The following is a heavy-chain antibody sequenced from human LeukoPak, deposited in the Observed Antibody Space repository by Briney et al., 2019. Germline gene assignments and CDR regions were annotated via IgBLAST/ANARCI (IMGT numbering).Heavy chain of an antibody. V-gene: IGHV3-7*01. Sequence: PGGSLRLSCAASGFTFSSYWMVWVRQAPGKGLEWVASIKQDGSEKCYVDSMKGRFTISRDNAKNSLYLQMNSLRAEDTAVYYCARMPRGPDVWGKGTTVTVSS. CDR2: IKQDGSEK. J-gene: IGHJ6*04. D-gene: IGHD2-2*01. CDR1: GFTFSSYW. CDR3: ARMPRGPDV.